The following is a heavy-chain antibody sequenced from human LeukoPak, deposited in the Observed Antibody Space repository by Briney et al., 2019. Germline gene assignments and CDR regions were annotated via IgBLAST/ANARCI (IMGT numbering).Heavy chain of an antibody. J-gene: IGHJ4*02. V-gene: IGHV3-48*04. CDR3: ARDSPGYSSGWYVDY. D-gene: IGHD6-19*01. CDR2: ISSSSSTI. CDR1: GFTFSSYS. Sequence: PGGSLRLSCAASGFTFSSYSMNWVRQAPGKGLEWVSYISSSSSTIYYADSVKGRFTISRDNAKNSLYLQMNSLRAEDTAVYYCARDSPGYSSGWYVDYWGQGTLVTVSS.